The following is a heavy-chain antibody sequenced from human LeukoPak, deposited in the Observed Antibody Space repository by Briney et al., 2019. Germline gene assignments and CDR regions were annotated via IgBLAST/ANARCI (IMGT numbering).Heavy chain of an antibody. J-gene: IGHJ6*03. CDR2: IYYSGST. Sequence: SETLSLTCTVSGGSISSYYWSWIRQPPGKGLEWIGYIYYSGSTNYNPSLKSRVTISVDTPKNQFSLKLSSVTAADTAVYYCARVPAARNYYYYMDVWGKGTTVTVSS. CDR1: GGSISSYY. D-gene: IGHD2-2*01. V-gene: IGHV4-59*01. CDR3: ARVPAARNYYYYMDV.